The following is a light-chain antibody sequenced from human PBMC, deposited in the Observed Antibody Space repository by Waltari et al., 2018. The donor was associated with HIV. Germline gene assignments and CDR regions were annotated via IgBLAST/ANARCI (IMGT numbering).Light chain of an antibody. CDR3: QQSYSFPFT. Sequence: DIQMTQSPSSLSTSIGDRVIITCRASQTISGYLNWYQQQPGKAPKPLIYAASYLQSGVPSRFSGSGSGTDFTLTISSLQPEDFATYYCQQSYSFPFTFGPGTKLEIK. CDR1: QTISGY. CDR2: AAS. J-gene: IGKJ2*01. V-gene: IGKV1-39*01.